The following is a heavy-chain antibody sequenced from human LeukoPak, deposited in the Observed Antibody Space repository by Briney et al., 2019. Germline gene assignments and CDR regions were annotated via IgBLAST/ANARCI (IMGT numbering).Heavy chain of an antibody. CDR1: GFDFSFND. Sequence: PGGSLRLSCAASGFDFSFNDMHWVRQAPGKALEWLSGIGTRGDTYYLGSVKGRFTISRDDAKNSLYLQMTSLRAGDTAVYYCAKAAEQWLGHFDYWGQGTLVTASS. CDR2: IGTRGDT. V-gene: IGHV3-13*01. D-gene: IGHD6-19*01. CDR3: AKAAEQWLGHFDY. J-gene: IGHJ4*02.